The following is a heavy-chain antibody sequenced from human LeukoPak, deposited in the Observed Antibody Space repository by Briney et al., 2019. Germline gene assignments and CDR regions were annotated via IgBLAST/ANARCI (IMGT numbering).Heavy chain of an antibody. D-gene: IGHD3-3*01. CDR2: IGGRVGRT. Sequence: PGGSLRLSCAASGFTFSSYAMSWVRQAPGKGLEWVSIIGGRVGRTYYADFVGGRFTISRDNSKNIPYLQMNSLRAEDTAVYYCAKDPNPLYDFWSGYKWGQGTLVTVSS. V-gene: IGHV3-23*01. CDR3: AKDPNPLYDFWSGYK. J-gene: IGHJ4*02. CDR1: GFTFSSYA.